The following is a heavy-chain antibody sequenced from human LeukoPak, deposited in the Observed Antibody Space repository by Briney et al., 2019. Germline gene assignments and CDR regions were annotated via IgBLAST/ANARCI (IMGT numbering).Heavy chain of an antibody. J-gene: IGHJ3*02. CDR3: ARGSGSLKNDAFDI. D-gene: IGHD1-26*01. CDR1: GFIFSNYE. V-gene: IGHV3-48*03. Sequence: GGSLRLSCVASGFIFSNYEMNWVRQAPGKGLEWVSYISSSGSTIYYADSVKGRFTISRDNAKNSLYLQMNSLRAEDTAVYYCARGSGSLKNDAFDIWGQGTMVTVSS. CDR2: ISSSGSTI.